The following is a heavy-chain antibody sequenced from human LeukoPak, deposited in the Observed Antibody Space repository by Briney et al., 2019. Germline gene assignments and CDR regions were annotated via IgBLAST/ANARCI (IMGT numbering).Heavy chain of an antibody. CDR2: ISWNSGNI. Sequence: GGSLRLSCAASGFTFDDYAMHWVRQAPGKGLEWVSGISWNSGNIGYADSVKGRFTISRDNAKNSLYLQMNSLRAEDTALYYCAKDAKWELYNPLFDYWGQGTLVTVSS. D-gene: IGHD1-26*01. CDR3: AKDAKWELYNPLFDY. J-gene: IGHJ4*02. V-gene: IGHV3-9*01. CDR1: GFTFDDYA.